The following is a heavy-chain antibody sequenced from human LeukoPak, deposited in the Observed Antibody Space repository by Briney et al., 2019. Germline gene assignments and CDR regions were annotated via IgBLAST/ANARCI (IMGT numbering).Heavy chain of an antibody. D-gene: IGHD3-3*01. Sequence: ASVKVSCKASGYTFTGYYMHWVRQAPGQGLEWMGWINPNSGGTNYAQKFQGWVTMTRDTSISTAYMELSRLRSDDTAVYYCARAPGFSTYYFDYWGQGTLVTVSS. CDR2: INPNSGGT. CDR3: ARAPGFSTYYFDY. CDR1: GYTFTGYY. J-gene: IGHJ4*02. V-gene: IGHV1-2*04.